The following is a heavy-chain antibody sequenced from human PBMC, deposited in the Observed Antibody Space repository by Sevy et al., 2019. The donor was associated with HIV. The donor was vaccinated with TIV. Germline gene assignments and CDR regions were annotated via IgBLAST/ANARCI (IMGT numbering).Heavy chain of an antibody. D-gene: IGHD3-3*01. CDR3: ASGGSGDVWNYGYYYYGMDV. CDR1: GDTFSTYD. J-gene: IGHJ6*02. CDR2: MSPKSGST. Sequence: ASVKVSCKASGDTFSTYDINWVRQAPGQGLEWMGWMSPKSGSTGFAQKFQCRFTMTMGTSINTAYMDLSSLRSEDTAVYYCASGGSGDVWNYGYYYYGMDVWGQRATVTVSS. V-gene: IGHV1-8*02.